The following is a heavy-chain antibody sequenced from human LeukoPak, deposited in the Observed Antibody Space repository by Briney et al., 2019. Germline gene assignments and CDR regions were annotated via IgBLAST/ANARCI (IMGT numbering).Heavy chain of an antibody. V-gene: IGHV4-38-2*02. CDR2: VNHRGIT. Sequence: PSQTLSLTCTVSHYFISDGAFWGWIRQPPGKGLEWVANVNHRGITFYNPSLESRVAISVDTSKKQFFLRVTSVTAAGTDIYYCVRGACEAADFFFDSWGQGTLVTVSS. D-gene: IGHD2-21*02. CDR3: VRGACEAADFFFDS. J-gene: IGHJ4*02. CDR1: HYFISDGAF.